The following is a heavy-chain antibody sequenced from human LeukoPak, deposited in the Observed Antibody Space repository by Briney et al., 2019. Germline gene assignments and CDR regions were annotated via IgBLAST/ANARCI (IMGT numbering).Heavy chain of an antibody. D-gene: IGHD2-15*01. CDR1: GYSISSGYY. Sequence: SETLSLTCTVSGYSISSGYYWGWIRQPPGKGLEWIGSIYHSGSTYYNPSLKSRVTISVDTSKNQFSLKLRSVTAEDTAVYYCARGFSGYWSYYMDVWGKGTTVTISS. CDR2: IYHSGST. V-gene: IGHV4-38-2*02. J-gene: IGHJ6*03. CDR3: ARGFSGYWSYYMDV.